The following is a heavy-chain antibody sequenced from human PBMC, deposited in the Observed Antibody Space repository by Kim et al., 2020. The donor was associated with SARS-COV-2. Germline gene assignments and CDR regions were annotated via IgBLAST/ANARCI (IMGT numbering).Heavy chain of an antibody. CDR3: ASTDRRGGSGMGDGGMDV. CDR1: GYTFTSYA. Sequence: ASVKVSCKASGYTFTSYAMHWVRQAPGQRLEWMGWINAGNGNTKYSQKFQGRVTITRDTSASTAYMELSSLRSEDTAVYYCASTDRRGGSGMGDGGMDVWGQGTTVTVSS. CDR2: INAGNGNT. J-gene: IGHJ6*02. D-gene: IGHD3-10*01. V-gene: IGHV1-3*01.